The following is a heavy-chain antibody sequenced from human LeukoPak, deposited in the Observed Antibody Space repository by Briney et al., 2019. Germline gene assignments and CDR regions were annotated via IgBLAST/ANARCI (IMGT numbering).Heavy chain of an antibody. D-gene: IGHD3-10*01. V-gene: IGHV3-23*01. CDR1: GSPFSSYA. J-gene: IGHJ4*02. CDR2: ISGSGGST. Sequence: PGGSLRLSCAASGSPFSSYAMSWVRQAPGKGLEWVSAISGSGGSTYYADSVKGRFTISRDNSKNTLYLQMNSLRAEDTAVYYCAKDGDGSGSYYYWGQGTLVTVSS. CDR3: AKDGDGSGSYYY.